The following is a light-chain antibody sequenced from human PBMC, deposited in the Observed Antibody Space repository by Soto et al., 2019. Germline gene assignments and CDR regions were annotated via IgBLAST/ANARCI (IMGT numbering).Light chain of an antibody. CDR1: SSNIGSNT. Sequence: QSVLTQPPSASGTPGQRVSISCSGNSSNIGSNTVNWYHQLPGTAPTLLIESNNQRPSGIPDRFSGSKSGTSASLAISGLQSEDEADYYCATWDDSLNGWVFGGGTKLTVL. CDR2: SNN. CDR3: ATWDDSLNGWV. V-gene: IGLV1-44*01. J-gene: IGLJ3*02.